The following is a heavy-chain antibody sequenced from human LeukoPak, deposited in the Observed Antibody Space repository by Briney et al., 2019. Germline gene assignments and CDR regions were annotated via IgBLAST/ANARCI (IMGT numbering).Heavy chain of an antibody. J-gene: IGHJ4*02. D-gene: IGHD3-22*01. CDR1: GYTFTSYG. CDR3: ARGPTWKYYYDSSGYYSYFDY. Sequence: ASVKVSCKASGYTFTSYGISWVRQAPGQGLEWMGWISAYNGNTNYAQKLQGRVTMTTDTSTSTAYMELRSLRSDDTAVYYCARGPTWKYYYDSSGYYSYFDYWGQGTQVTVSS. CDR2: ISAYNGNT. V-gene: IGHV1-18*01.